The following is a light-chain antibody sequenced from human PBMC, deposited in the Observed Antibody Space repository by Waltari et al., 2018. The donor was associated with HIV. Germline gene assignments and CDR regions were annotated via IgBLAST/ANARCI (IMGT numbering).Light chain of an antibody. J-gene: IGLJ3*02. CDR3: GTWDSSLSAGV. CDR2: DNN. CDR1: SSTIAYHY. Sequence: QSVLTQPPSVSPAPGQKVTIPCPGSSSTIAYHYVSCYQQLPGTAPKLLIYDNNKRPSGIPDRFSGSKSGTSATLGSTGLQTGDEADYYCGTWDSSLSAGVFGGGTKLTVL. V-gene: IGLV1-51*01.